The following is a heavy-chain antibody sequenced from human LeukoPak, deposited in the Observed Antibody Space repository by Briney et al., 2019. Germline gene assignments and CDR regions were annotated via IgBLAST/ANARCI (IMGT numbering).Heavy chain of an antibody. CDR1: GGSISSHY. V-gene: IGHV4-59*08. J-gene: IGHJ5*02. D-gene: IGHD6-6*01. CDR2: IYYSGST. CDR3: ARKYPDHWFDP. Sequence: PSETLSLTCTVSGGSISSHYWSWIRQPPGKGLEWIGYIYYSGSTNYNPSLKSRVTISVDTSKNQFSLKLSSVTAADTAVYYCARKYPDHWFDPWGQGTLVTVSS.